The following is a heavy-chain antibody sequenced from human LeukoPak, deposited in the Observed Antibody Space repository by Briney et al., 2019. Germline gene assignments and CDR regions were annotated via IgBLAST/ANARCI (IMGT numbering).Heavy chain of an antibody. CDR3: AKAPMYDSTGYYREYEH. D-gene: IGHD3-22*01. Sequence: QPGRSLRLSCTASGFTFSTYALSWVRQAPGMGLQWVSSISHIHSGGTPYYADSVKGRFTISRDDSKNTLYLQMNSLRAEDTAVYYCAKAPMYDSTGYYREYEHWGQGTLVTVSS. CDR1: GFTFSTYA. J-gene: IGHJ4*02. CDR2: ISHIHSGGTP. V-gene: IGHV3-23*01.